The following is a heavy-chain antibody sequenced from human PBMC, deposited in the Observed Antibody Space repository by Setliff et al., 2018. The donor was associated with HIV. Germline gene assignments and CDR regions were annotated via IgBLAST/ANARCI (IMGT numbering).Heavy chain of an antibody. D-gene: IGHD3-3*01. J-gene: IGHJ4*02. CDR2: IYTSGST. V-gene: IGHV4-4*07. Sequence: PSETLSLTCTVSGGSISSFYWSWIRQPAGKGLEWIGHIYTSGSTNYNPSLKSRVTISVDTSNQQFSLKLTSVTAADTAKYYCASLAYNFWSGRPPFDYWGQGTLVTVSS. CDR3: ASLAYNFWSGRPPFDY. CDR1: GGSISSFY.